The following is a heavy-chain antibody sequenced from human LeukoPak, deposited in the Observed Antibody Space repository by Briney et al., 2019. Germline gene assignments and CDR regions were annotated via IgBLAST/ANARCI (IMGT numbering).Heavy chain of an antibody. V-gene: IGHV4-30-2*02. CDR3: ARGGYSYGLGT. CDR2: IYHSGST. D-gene: IGHD5-18*01. J-gene: IGHJ5*02. Sequence: SQTLSLTCAVSGGSISSGGYSWSWIRQPPGKGLEWIGYIYHSGSTNYNPSLKSRVTISVDTSKNQFSLKLSSVTAADTAVYYCARGGYSYGLGTWGQGTLVTVSS. CDR1: GGSISSGGYS.